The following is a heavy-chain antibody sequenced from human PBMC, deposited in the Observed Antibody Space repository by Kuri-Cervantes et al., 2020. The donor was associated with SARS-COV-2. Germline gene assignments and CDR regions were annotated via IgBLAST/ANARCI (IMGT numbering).Heavy chain of an antibody. CDR3: ARDRYSNLFDY. J-gene: IGHJ4*02. CDR2: ISSSGSTI. V-gene: IGHV3-48*03. CDR1: GFTFGDYA. D-gene: IGHD4-11*01. Sequence: GGSLRLSCTASGFTFGDYAMSWVRQAPGKGLEWVSYISSSGSTIYYADSVKGRFTISRDNAKNSLYLQMNSLRAEDTAVYYCARDRYSNLFDYWGQGTLVTVSS.